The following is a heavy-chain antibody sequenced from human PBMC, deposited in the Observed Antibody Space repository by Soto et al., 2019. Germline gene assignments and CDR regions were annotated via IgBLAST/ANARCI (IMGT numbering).Heavy chain of an antibody. Sequence: EVQLVESGGGLVQPGGSLRLSCVASGFSFNTFSMNWVRQAPGKGLEWIAYIRTTPSTIYYADSVQGRFTISRDSAKNSLFLQMDSLRADDTAVYYCARDYNWGFDLWGQGALVTVSS. CDR1: GFSFNTFS. CDR3: ARDYNWGFDL. V-gene: IGHV3-48*01. CDR2: IRTTPSTI. D-gene: IGHD1-1*01. J-gene: IGHJ4*02.